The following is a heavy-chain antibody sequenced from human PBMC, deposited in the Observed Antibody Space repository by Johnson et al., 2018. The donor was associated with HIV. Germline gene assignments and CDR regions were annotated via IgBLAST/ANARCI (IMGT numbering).Heavy chain of an antibody. J-gene: IGHJ3*02. CDR1: GFTFSSYA. CDR2: IGYDGSDK. CDR3: ARDLAYNSRWTGAFDI. Sequence: QVQLVESVGGVVQPGRSLRLSCAASGFTFSSYAMHWVRQAPGKGLEWVAVIGYDGSDKYYADSVKGRVTISRDNPKNTVYLHMNNLRAEDTAVYYCARDLAYNSRWTGAFDIWGQGTMVTVSS. V-gene: IGHV3-30*04. D-gene: IGHD6-13*01.